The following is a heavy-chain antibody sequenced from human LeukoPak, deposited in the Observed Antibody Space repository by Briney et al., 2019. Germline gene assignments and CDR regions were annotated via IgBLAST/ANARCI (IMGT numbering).Heavy chain of an antibody. CDR3: ARGSGYNYGFPDY. D-gene: IGHD5-18*01. CDR1: GFTFSSYA. V-gene: IGHV3-23*01. Sequence: GGSLRLSCAASGFTFSSYAMSWVRQAPGKGLEWVSIIHSGDITYYADSVKGRFTISRDNSKNTLYLQMNSLRAEDTAVYYCARGSGYNYGFPDYWGQGTLVTVSS. CDR2: IHSGDIT. J-gene: IGHJ4*02.